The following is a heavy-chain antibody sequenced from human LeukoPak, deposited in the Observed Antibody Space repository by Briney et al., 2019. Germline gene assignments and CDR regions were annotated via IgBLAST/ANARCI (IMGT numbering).Heavy chain of an antibody. CDR2: IRSSGSDI. J-gene: IGHJ2*01. V-gene: IGHV3-11*03. D-gene: IGHD6-19*01. CDR3: ARAIAVSPWYFDL. Sequence: GGSLRLSCAASGFTFSDYHMSWIRQAPGKGLEWVSYIRSSGSDINYADSVRGRFTISRDNAKNSLYLQMNSLRAEDTAVYYCARAIAVSPWYFDLWGRGTLVTVSS. CDR1: GFTFSDYH.